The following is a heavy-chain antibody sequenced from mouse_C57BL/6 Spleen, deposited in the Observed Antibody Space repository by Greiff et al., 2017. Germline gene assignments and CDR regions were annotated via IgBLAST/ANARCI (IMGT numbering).Heavy chain of an antibody. CDR2: IDPETGGT. Sequence: QVHVKQSGAELVRPGASVTLSCKASGYTFTDYEMHWVKQTPVHGLEWIGAIDPETGGTAYNQKFKGKAILTADKSSSTAYMELRSLTSEDSAVYYCTRSPGGSSSWFAYWGQGTLVTVSA. J-gene: IGHJ3*01. D-gene: IGHD1-1*01. CDR1: GYTFTDYE. CDR3: TRSPGGSSSWFAY. V-gene: IGHV1-15*01.